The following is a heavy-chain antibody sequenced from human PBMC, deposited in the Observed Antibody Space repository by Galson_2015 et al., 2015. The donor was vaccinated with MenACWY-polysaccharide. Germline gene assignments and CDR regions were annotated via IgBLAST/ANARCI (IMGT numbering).Heavy chain of an antibody. Sequence: SLRLSCAASGFAFSTYAMSWVRQAPGKGLEWVSAISGSGDDTYYADSVKGRFTISRDNSKNTLYLQMNSLRAEDTAVYYCARHLTILQMFDYWGQGTLVTVSS. CDR2: ISGSGDDT. D-gene: IGHD3-3*01. CDR3: ARHLTILQMFDY. CDR1: GFAFSTYA. V-gene: IGHV3-23*01. J-gene: IGHJ4*02.